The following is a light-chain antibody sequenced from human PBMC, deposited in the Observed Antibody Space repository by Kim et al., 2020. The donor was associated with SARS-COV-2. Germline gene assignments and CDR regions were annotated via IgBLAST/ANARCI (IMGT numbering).Light chain of an antibody. V-gene: IGLV1-40*01. CDR2: GNN. J-gene: IGLJ3*02. CDR3: QSYDSSLSGWV. CDR1: SSNIGAGYD. Sequence: QRVTISCTGRSSNIGAGYDVHWYQQFPGAAPKVLIYGNNNRPSGVPDRFSGSQSGTSASLTITGLQAEDEANYYCQSYDSSLSGWVFGGGTQLTVL.